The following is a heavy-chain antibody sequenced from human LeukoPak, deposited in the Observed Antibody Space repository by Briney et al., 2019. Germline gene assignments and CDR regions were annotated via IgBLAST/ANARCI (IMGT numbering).Heavy chain of an antibody. V-gene: IGHV3-33*01. CDR3: AGVRSGNWFDP. J-gene: IGHJ5*02. CDR2: IWYDGSNK. Sequence: PGRSLRLSCAASGFTFSSYGMHWVRQAPGKGLEWVAVIWYDGSNKYYADSVKGRFTISRDNSKNSLDLQMNSLRAEDMAVYYCAGVRSGNWFDPWGQGTLVTVSS. CDR1: GFTFSSYG. D-gene: IGHD7-27*01.